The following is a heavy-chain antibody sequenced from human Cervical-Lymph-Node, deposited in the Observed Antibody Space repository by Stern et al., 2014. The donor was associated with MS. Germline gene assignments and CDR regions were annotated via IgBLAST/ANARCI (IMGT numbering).Heavy chain of an antibody. CDR1: GGSISSRY. Sequence: QVQLVESGPGLVKPSETLSLTCAVSGGSISSRYWGWIRQPPGKGLEWIGLISHSGDTKYNPSLKSRVTISLDTPKTQFPLKVPSVTAADTAVYYCARLSTAVDFWGQGTLVTVSS. CDR2: ISHSGDT. J-gene: IGHJ4*02. CDR3: ARLSTAVDF. V-gene: IGHV4-59*08.